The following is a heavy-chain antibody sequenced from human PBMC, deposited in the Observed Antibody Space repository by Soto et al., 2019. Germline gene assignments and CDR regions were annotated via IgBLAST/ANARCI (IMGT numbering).Heavy chain of an antibody. Sequence: SETLSLTCAVSSGSISSSNWWSWVRQPPGKGLEWIGEIYHSGSTNYNPYLKSRVTISVDKSKHQFSLKLSSVTAADTAVYYCAGLYCSSTSCPFDYWGQGTLVTVSS. CDR3: AGLYCSSTSCPFDY. CDR1: SGSISSSNW. V-gene: IGHV4-4*02. CDR2: IYHSGST. J-gene: IGHJ4*02. D-gene: IGHD2-2*01.